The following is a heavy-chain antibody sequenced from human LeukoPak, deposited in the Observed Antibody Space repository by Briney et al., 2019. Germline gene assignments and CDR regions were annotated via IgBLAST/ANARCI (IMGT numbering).Heavy chain of an antibody. CDR1: GFTFSSYW. D-gene: IGHD6-6*01. J-gene: IGHJ4*02. V-gene: IGHV3-7*01. Sequence: PGGSLRLSCAASGFTFSSYWMSWVRQAPGKGLEWVANIKQDGSEKYYVDSVKGRFTISRDNAKNSLYLQMNSLSAEDTAVYYCARDLTQLARGLDYWGQGTLVTVSS. CDR2: IKQDGSEK. CDR3: ARDLTQLARGLDY.